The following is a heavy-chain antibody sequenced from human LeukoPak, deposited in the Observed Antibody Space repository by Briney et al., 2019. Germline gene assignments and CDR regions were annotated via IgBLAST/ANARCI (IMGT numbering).Heavy chain of an antibody. J-gene: IGHJ5*02. CDR3: ARGFGHTLNH. V-gene: IGHV1-8*02. CDR1: GYTFTGYY. Sequence: GASVKVSCKASGYTFTGYYMHWVRQAPGQGLEWMGWMNPNSGNTGYAQKFQGRVTMTRNTSISTAYMELSSLRSEDTAVYYCARGFGHTLNHWGQGTLVTVSS. D-gene: IGHD3-10*01. CDR2: MNPNSGNT.